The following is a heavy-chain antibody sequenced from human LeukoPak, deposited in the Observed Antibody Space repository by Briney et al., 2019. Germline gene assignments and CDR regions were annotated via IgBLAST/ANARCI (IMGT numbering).Heavy chain of an antibody. CDR3: ARPSRPLYYYYMDV. J-gene: IGHJ6*03. Sequence: SETLSLTCTVSGGSISSYYWSWIRQPPGKGLEWIGYIYYSGSTNYNPSLKSRVTISVDTSKNQFSLKLSSVTAADTAVYYCARPSRPLYYYYMDVWGKGTTVTVSS. CDR1: GGSISSYY. D-gene: IGHD6-25*01. CDR2: IYYSGST. V-gene: IGHV4-59*12.